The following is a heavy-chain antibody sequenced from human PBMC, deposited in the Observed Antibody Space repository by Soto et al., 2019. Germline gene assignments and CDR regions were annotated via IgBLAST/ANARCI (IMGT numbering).Heavy chain of an antibody. J-gene: IGHJ4*02. CDR3: AKDIWYYDFWSGLFVY. V-gene: IGHV3-9*01. D-gene: IGHD3-3*01. Sequence: GGSLRLSCAASGFTFDDYAMHWVRQAPGKGLEWVSGISWNSGGIGYADSVKGRFTISRDNAKNSLYLQMNSLRAEDTALYYRAKDIWYYDFWSGLFVYWFQGTLVTVS. CDR2: ISWNSGGI. CDR1: GFTFDDYA.